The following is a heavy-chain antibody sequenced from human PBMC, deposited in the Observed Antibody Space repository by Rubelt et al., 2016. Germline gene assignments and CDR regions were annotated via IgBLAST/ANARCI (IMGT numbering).Heavy chain of an antibody. Sequence: EVQLLESGGGLVQPGGSLRLSCAASGFTFRSYAMSLVRQAPGQGLEWVSAISGRGGSTYYADSVKGRFTISRDNAKNVLYLQMNRLGAEDTAVDYCVRDRVYSYGVDYWGQGTLVTVSS. CDR2: ISGRGGST. CDR1: GFTFRSYA. CDR3: VRDRVYSYGVDY. D-gene: IGHD5-18*01. V-gene: IGHV3-23*01. J-gene: IGHJ4*02.